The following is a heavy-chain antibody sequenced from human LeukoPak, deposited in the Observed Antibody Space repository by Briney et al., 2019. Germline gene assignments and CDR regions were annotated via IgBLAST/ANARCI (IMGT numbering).Heavy chain of an antibody. CDR3: ARDIGASAWDRLGYY. V-gene: IGHV1-18*01. J-gene: IGHJ4*02. D-gene: IGHD6-19*01. Sequence: ASVKVSCKASGYTFTSYGISWVRQAPGQGLEWMGWISAYNGATEYAQNLQGRVTMSTDTSTSTAYMELRSLISDDTAVYYCARDIGASAWDRLGYYWGQGTLVTVSS. CDR1: GYTFTSYG. CDR2: ISAYNGAT.